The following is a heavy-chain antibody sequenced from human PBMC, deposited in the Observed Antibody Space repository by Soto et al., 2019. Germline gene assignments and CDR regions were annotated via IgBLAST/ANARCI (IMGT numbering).Heavy chain of an antibody. CDR2: IYYSGTT. CDR3: ARNPSHLCASTSCHAFDI. D-gene: IGHD2-2*01. V-gene: IGHV4-31*03. Sequence: SETLSLTCSVSGGSISSGAYYWNWIRQHTRKGLEWIGYIYYSGTTYYNPSLGSRASISADTSKNQCSLKLNSVTVADTAVYYCARNPSHLCASTSCHAFDIWGQGTRVTVSS. J-gene: IGHJ3*02. CDR1: GGSISSGAYY.